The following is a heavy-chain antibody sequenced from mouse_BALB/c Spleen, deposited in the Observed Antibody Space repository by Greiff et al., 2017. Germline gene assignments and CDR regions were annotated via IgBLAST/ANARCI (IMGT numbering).Heavy chain of an antibody. V-gene: IGHV3-6*02. CDR3: ARGGIPFAY. Sequence: ESGPGLVKPSQSLSLTCSVTGYSITSGYYWNWIRQFPGNKLEWMGYISYDGSNNYNPSLKNRISITRDTSKNQFFLKLNSVTTEDTATYYCARGGIPFAYWGQGTLVTVSA. CDR2: ISYDGSN. CDR1: GYSITSGYY. J-gene: IGHJ3*01.